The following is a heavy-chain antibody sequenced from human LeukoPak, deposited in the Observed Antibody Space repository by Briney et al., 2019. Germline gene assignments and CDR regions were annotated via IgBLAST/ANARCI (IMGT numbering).Heavy chain of an antibody. CDR3: ARDENGYDYEDGMDV. Sequence: GGSLRLSCVASGFTFRKHWMSWVRRAPGKGLEWVANIKHDGSKEYYVDSVKGRFTISRDNAKNSLYLQMNSLRAEDTAVYFCARDENGYDYEDGMDVWGQGATVTVSS. CDR1: GFTFRKHW. V-gene: IGHV3-7*01. J-gene: IGHJ6*02. D-gene: IGHD3-22*01. CDR2: IKHDGSKE.